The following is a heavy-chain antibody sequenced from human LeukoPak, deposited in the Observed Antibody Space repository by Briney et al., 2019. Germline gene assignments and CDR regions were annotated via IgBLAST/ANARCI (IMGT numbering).Heavy chain of an antibody. CDR2: ISGSGDAT. J-gene: IGHJ3*02. CDR1: GFTFSGYS. V-gene: IGHV3-23*01. Sequence: GGSLRLSCAASGFTFSGYSMSWVRQAPGKGPEWVSTISGSGDATYYADSVKGRFTISRHTSKKTLYLQMNSLRAEDTAVYYCAREVMAKRRAFDIWGQGTVVTVSS. CDR3: AREVMAKRRAFDI. D-gene: IGHD2-8*01.